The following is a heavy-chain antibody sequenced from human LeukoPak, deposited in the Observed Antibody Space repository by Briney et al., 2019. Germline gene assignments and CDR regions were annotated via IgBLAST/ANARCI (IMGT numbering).Heavy chain of an antibody. CDR3: ARDRYSSRWYAFDI. V-gene: IGHV4-59*01. J-gene: IGHJ3*02. D-gene: IGHD6-13*01. CDR1: GGSISSYY. Sequence: SETLSLTCTVSGGSISSYYWSWIRQPPGKGLEWIGYIHYRGSTNYNPSLKSRVTISLDTPKNQFSLRLSSVTAADTAVYYCARDRYSSRWYAFDIWGQGTTVTVSS. CDR2: IHYRGST.